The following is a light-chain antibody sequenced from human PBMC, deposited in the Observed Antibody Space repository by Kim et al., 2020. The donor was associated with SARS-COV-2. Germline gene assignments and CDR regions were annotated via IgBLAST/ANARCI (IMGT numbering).Light chain of an antibody. V-gene: IGLV4-69*01. Sequence: SVKLTCTLSSGHSSYAIAWHQQQPEKGPRYLMKLNSDGSHSKGDGIPDRFSGSSSGAERYLTIYSLQSEDEADYYCQTWGTGIVVFGGGTKLTVL. CDR3: QTWGTGIVV. CDR1: SGHSSYA. CDR2: LNSDGSH. J-gene: IGLJ2*01.